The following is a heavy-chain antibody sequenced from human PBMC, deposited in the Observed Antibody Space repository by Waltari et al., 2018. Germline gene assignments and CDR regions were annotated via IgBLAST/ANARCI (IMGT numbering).Heavy chain of an antibody. V-gene: IGHV3-64*07. D-gene: IGHD1-26*01. CDR2: ISSNGGST. CDR1: GFTFSSYA. J-gene: IGHJ4*02. Sequence: EVQLVESGGGLVQPGGSLRLSCAASGFTFSSYAMHWVRQAPGKGLEYVSAISSNGGSTYYADSVKGRFTISRDNSKNTLYLQMGSLRAEDMAVYYCASSRGSYSHLVYWVQGTLVTVSS. CDR3: ASSRGSYSHLVY.